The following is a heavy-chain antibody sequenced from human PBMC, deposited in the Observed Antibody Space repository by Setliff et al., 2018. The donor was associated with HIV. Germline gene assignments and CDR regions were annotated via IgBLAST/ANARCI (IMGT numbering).Heavy chain of an antibody. Sequence: SETLSLTCTVSGGSISSHYWSWIRQPPWKGLEWIGYIYSTGSTNYNPSLKSRVTISVDTSKNQFSLQLSSVTAADTAVYYCARGHWDLLYVPDAFDIWGQGRMVTVAS. CDR3: ARGHWDLLYVPDAFDI. D-gene: IGHD1-26*01. V-gene: IGHV4-59*11. CDR2: IYSTGST. CDR1: GGSISSHY. J-gene: IGHJ3*02.